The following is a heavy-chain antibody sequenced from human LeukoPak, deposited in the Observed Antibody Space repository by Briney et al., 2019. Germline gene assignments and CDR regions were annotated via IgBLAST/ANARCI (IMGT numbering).Heavy chain of an antibody. D-gene: IGHD3-16*01. CDR3: APTAEAYTSWWKV. V-gene: IGHV1-2*02. CDR2: INPDSGFT. CDR1: GYKFTDDY. Sequence: ASVKVSCKAPGYKFTDDYMHWVRRAPGQGLEFMGWINPDSGFTNYAQKFKGRVTMTRDTSISTAYLEVRSLTSDDTAVYYCAPTAEAYTSWWKVWGQGTLVTVSS. J-gene: IGHJ4*02.